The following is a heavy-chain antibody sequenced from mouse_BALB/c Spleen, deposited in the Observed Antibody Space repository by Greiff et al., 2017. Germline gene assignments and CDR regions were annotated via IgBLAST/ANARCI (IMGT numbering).Heavy chain of an antibody. CDR3: TRSSWVYAMDY. D-gene: IGHD3-1*01. Sequence: VQLQQSGTVLARPGASVKLSCKASGYTFTSYWMHWVKQRPGQGLEWIGAIYPGNSDTSYNQKFKGKAKLTAVTSTSTAYMELSSLTNEDSAVYYCTRSSWVYAMDYWGQGTSVTVSS. V-gene: IGHV1-5*01. CDR2: IYPGNSDT. J-gene: IGHJ4*01. CDR1: GYTFTSYW.